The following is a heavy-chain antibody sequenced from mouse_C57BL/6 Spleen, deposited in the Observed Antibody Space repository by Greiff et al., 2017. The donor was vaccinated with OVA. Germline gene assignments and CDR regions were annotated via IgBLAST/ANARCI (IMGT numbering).Heavy chain of an antibody. Sequence: VQLKQSGAELVRPGASVTLSCKASGYTFTDYEMHWVKQTPVHGLEWIGAIDPETGGTAYNQKFKGKAILTADKSSSTAYMELRSLTSEDSAVYYCTRSEVTRYFDYWGQGTTLTVSS. J-gene: IGHJ2*01. CDR1: GYTFTDYE. CDR2: IDPETGGT. CDR3: TRSEVTRYFDY. D-gene: IGHD2-2*01. V-gene: IGHV1-15*01.